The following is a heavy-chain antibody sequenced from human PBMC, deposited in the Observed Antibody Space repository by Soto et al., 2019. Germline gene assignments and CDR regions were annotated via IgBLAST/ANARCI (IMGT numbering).Heavy chain of an antibody. D-gene: IGHD3-10*01. J-gene: IGHJ4*02. CDR2: MNPNSGNT. Sequence: ASVKVSCKASGYTFTSYDINWVRQATGQGLEWMGWMNPNSGNTGYAQKFLGRVTMTRNTSTSTAYMELRSLTSDATAVYYCARAKNFGSGELDYWGQGTLVTVSS. CDR1: GYTFTSYD. CDR3: ARAKNFGSGELDY. V-gene: IGHV1-8*01.